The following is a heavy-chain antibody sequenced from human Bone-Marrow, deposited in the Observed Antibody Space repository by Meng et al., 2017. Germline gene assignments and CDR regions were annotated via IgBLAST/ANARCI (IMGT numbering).Heavy chain of an antibody. Sequence: GESLKISCAASGFTFSSYWMSWVRQAPGKGLEWVGRIRGKSDGGRTDYAAPVKGRFTMSRDDSTNTLYLQMNSLKTEDTAVYYCTTDNFEGLRWCYWGQGTLVTVSS. J-gene: IGHJ4*02. CDR1: GFTFSSYW. CDR2: IRGKSDGGRT. D-gene: IGHD4-23*01. V-gene: IGHV3-15*01. CDR3: TTDNFEGLRWCY.